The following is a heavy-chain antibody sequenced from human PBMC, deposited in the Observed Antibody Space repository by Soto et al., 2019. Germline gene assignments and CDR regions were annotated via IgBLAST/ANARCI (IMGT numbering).Heavy chain of an antibody. Sequence: SETLSLTCTVSGVSVSSTSHYWGWVRQPPGKGLEWIGNVYFRGSTYYNSSLKSRLTIFADTSKNQISLNLTSVTAADTAIYYCASLSREFCVFGICTLRSAWFDSWGGGTLVTVSS. V-gene: IGHV4-39*01. J-gene: IGHJ5*01. D-gene: IGHD3-3*01. CDR1: GVSVSSTSHY. CDR2: VYFRGST. CDR3: ASLSREFCVFGICTLRSAWFDS.